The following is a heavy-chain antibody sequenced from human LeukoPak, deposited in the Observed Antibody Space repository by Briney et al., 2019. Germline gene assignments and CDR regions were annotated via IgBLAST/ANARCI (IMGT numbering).Heavy chain of an antibody. CDR3: ARECEYSSTCSY. J-gene: IGHJ4*02. CDR1: GFTFSSYW. D-gene: IGHD6-13*01. Sequence: GGSLRLSCAASGFTFSSYWMHWVRQAPGKGLVWGSRINSDGSSTSYADSVKGRFIISRDNARNTLYLRMKSLRAEDTAVYYCARECEYSSTCSYWGQGTLVTVSS. V-gene: IGHV3-74*01. CDR2: INSDGSST.